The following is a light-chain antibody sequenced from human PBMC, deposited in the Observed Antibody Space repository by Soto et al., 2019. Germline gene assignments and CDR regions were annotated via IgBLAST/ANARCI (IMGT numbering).Light chain of an antibody. V-gene: IGKV3-11*01. CDR1: QSIGNY. CDR3: QQRSQFPT. CDR2: DAS. J-gene: IGKJ2*01. Sequence: EIVLTQSPATLSLSPGERATLSCWASQSIGNYLAWYQQKPGQAPRLLIYDASNRATGIPARFSGRGSGTDFTLIISSLEPEDFAVYYCQQRSQFPTFGQGTKLEI.